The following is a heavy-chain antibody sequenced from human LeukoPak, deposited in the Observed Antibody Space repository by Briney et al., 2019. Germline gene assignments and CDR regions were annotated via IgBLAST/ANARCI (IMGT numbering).Heavy chain of an antibody. CDR3: AREDYCSRTCSHDY. CDR2: INQDGSGK. CDR1: GFTFSTYW. D-gene: IGHD2-2*01. Sequence: GGSLRLSCAASGFTFSTYWATWVRQAPGKGLEWVANINQDGSGKYYVDSVKGRSTISRDNAKNSLFLQMNSLRAEDTAVYYCAREDYCSRTCSHDYWGQGTLVTVSS. V-gene: IGHV3-7*01. J-gene: IGHJ4*02.